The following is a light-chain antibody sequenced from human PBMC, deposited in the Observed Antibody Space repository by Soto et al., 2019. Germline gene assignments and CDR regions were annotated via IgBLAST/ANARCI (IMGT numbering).Light chain of an antibody. J-gene: IGLJ1*01. CDR2: EGI. CDR1: SNTLGGYNV. Sequence: QSVLTQPASVSGSPGQSITISCTGSSNTLGGYNVVSWYQQHPGKAPKVIIYEGIKRPSGVSNRFSGAISGSTASLTISGLQAEDEADYYCCSYVGATTYVFGSGTKLTVL. V-gene: IGLV2-23*01. CDR3: CSYVGATTYV.